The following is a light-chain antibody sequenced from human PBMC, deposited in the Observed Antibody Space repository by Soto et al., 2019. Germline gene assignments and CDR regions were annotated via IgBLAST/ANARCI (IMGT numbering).Light chain of an antibody. J-gene: IGKJ1*01. Sequence: EIVLTQSPGTLSSSPGGRATLSCRASQSVTNNYLAWYQQKRGQAPRLLIWGASIRAADLPDRFSGGGSGTDFTLSISRLEAVDFGIYYCHQYGSSPGSFGQGTKVEIK. CDR3: HQYGSSPGS. CDR2: GAS. CDR1: QSVTNNY. V-gene: IGKV3-20*01.